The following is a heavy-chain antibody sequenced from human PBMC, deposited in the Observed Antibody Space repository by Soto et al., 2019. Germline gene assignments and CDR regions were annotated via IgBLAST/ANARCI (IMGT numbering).Heavy chain of an antibody. J-gene: IGHJ4*02. CDR3: AKAEDDILTAYPYYFDY. CDR2: IVAYNGDT. Sequence: ASVKVSCKASGYTFSTHDINWVRQAPGQGLQWMGWIVAYNGDTNYAQKFQGRLTVTTDTSTSTAYMELENLRSDDTAVYYCAKAEDDILTAYPYYFDYWGQGTLVTVSS. CDR1: GYTFSTHD. D-gene: IGHD3-9*01. V-gene: IGHV1-18*04.